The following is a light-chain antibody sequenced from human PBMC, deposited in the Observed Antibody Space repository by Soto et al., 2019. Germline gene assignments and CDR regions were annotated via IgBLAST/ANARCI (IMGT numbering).Light chain of an antibody. CDR2: NNN. V-gene: IGLV1-44*01. Sequence: QSVLTQPPSASGPPGQRVTISCSGSSSNIGSNTVNWYQQLPATAPKLLIYNNNQRPSGVPDRFSGSKSGTSASLAISGLQSEDEADYCCAAWDDSLSGVVFGGGTKLTVL. CDR3: AAWDDSLSGVV. CDR1: SSNIGSNT. J-gene: IGLJ2*01.